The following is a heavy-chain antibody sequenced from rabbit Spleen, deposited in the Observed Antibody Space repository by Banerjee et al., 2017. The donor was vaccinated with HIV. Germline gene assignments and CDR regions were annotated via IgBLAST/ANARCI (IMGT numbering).Heavy chain of an antibody. V-gene: IGHV1S40*01. CDR1: GVSFSNNHY. Sequence: QSLQESGGDLVKPGASLTLTCTASGVSFSNNHYMCWVRQAPGKGLEWIACIEGGSSTFSYFASWAKGRFTISKTSSTTVTLQMTSLTAADTATYFCARLFAYAGYAGFGYATLDYFNLWGPGTLVTVS. CDR2: IEGGSSTFS. J-gene: IGHJ4*01. D-gene: IGHD6-1*01. CDR3: ARLFAYAGYAGFGYATLDYFNL.